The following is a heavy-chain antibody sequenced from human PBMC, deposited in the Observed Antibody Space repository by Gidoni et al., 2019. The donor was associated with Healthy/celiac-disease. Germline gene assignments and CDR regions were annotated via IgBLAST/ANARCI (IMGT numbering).Heavy chain of an antibody. CDR2: ITNDGSNK. V-gene: IGHV3-30*18. CDR3: AKDTRLSDYELGDYYYGMDV. Sequence: QVQLVESAGGVVQPGRSLRLSCAASGFTFSSYVIHWVRQAPGKGLEWVAVITNDGSNKYYAESGKGRFTISRDNSKNTLYLQMNSLRAEDTAVYYCAKDTRLSDYELGDYYYGMDVWGQGTTVTVSS. CDR1: GFTFSSYV. D-gene: IGHD5-12*01. J-gene: IGHJ6*02.